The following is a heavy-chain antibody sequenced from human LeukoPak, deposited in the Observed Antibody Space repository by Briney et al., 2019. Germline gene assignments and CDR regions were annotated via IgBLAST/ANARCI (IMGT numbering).Heavy chain of an antibody. CDR2: ISGSGGST. J-gene: IGHJ4*02. CDR3: AKGYCSSTSCPDDY. CDR1: GFTFSSYA. V-gene: IGHV3-23*01. Sequence: GSLRLSCAASGFTFSSYAMSWVRQAPGKGLEWVSAISGSGGSTYYADSVKGRFTISRDNSKNTLYLQMNSLRAEDTAVYYCAKGYCSSTSCPDDYWGQGTLVTVSS. D-gene: IGHD2-2*01.